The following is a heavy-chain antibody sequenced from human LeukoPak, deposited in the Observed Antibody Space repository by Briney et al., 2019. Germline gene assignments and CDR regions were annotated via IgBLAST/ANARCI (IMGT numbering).Heavy chain of an antibody. V-gene: IGHV4-4*07. Sequence: PPETLSLTCTVSGGSISSYYWSWIRQPAGKGLEWIGRIYTSGSTTYNPSLKSRVTMSVDTSKNQFSLKLSSVTTADTAVYYCAQKVYGSGSYYPSWGQGTLVTVSS. CDR2: IYTSGST. CDR3: AQKVYGSGSYYPS. D-gene: IGHD3-10*01. J-gene: IGHJ4*02. CDR1: GGSISSYY.